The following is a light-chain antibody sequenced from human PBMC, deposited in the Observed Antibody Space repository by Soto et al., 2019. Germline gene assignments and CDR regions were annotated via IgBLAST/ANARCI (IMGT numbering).Light chain of an antibody. CDR3: ISYAGNHNLV. CDR1: SSDVGTYIY. CDR2: EVN. V-gene: IGLV2-8*01. Sequence: QSALTQPPSASGSPGQSVTISCTGTSSDVGTYIYVSWYQHHPGTAPKLIIYEVNKRPSGVPDRFSGSKSGNTDSLTVSGLQPEDAADYYCISYAGNHNLVFGGGTKLTVL. J-gene: IGLJ2*01.